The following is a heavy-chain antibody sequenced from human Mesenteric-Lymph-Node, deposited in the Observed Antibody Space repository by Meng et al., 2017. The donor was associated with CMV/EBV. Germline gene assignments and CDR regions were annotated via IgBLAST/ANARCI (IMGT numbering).Heavy chain of an antibody. D-gene: IGHD3-16*01. CDR1: GGSFSGYY. J-gene: IGHJ4*02. V-gene: IGHV4-34*01. CDR3: ARDLHLGAATAMTFGY. Sequence: SETLSLTCAVYGGSFSGYYWSWIRQPPGKGLEWIGEINHSGSTNYNPSLKSRVTISVDTSKNQFSLKLSSVTAADTAVYYCARDLHLGAATAMTFGYWGQGTLVTVSS. CDR2: INHSGST.